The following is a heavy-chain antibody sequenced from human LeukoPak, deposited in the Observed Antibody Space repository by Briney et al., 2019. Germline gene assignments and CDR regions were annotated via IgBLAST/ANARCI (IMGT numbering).Heavy chain of an antibody. CDR1: GYPFTTFF. CDR3: ARDWAHGSFDF. Sequence: ASVKVSCKASGYPFTTFFLHWVRQAPGQGPEWMAIINPGIFTTTYAQKLQDRVTVTSDTSTATVYMELRSLRLEDTAVYFCARDWAHGSFDFWGQGSLVTVSS. D-gene: IGHD3-16*01. V-gene: IGHV1-46*01. CDR2: INPGIFTT. J-gene: IGHJ4*02.